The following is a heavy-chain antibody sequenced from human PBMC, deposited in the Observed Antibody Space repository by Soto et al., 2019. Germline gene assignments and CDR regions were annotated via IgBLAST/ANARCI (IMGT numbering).Heavy chain of an antibody. CDR2: INPNSGGT. V-gene: IGHV1-2*04. CDR3: ARDTPKRWGMDV. J-gene: IGHJ6*02. CDR1: GYTFTGYY. D-gene: IGHD7-27*01. Sequence: ASVQVSCKASGYTFTGYYMHWVRQAPGQGLEWMGWINPNSGGTNYAQKFQGWVTMTRDTSISTAYMELSRQRSDDTAVYYCARDTPKRWGMDVWGQGTTVTVSS.